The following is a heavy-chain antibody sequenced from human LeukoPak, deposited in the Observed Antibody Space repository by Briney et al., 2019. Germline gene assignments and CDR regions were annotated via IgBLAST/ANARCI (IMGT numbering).Heavy chain of an antibody. J-gene: IGHJ5*02. V-gene: IGHV3-7*03. D-gene: IGHD3-22*01. Sequence: GGSLRLACVVSGVSVSSDWMSWLRQAPGKGLESVATITLDGSAKYYVDSVNGRFTISKDYAKNSLYLQMNSLSAEDTAVYYCAKTLGYSGYFSPWGQGTLVTVSS. CDR2: ITLDGSAK. CDR3: AKTLGYSGYFSP. CDR1: GVSVSSDW.